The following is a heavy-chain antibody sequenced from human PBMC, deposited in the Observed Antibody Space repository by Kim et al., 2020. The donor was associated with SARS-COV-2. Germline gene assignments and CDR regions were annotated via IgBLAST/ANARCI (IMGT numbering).Heavy chain of an antibody. CDR1: GGSFSGYY. Sequence: SETLSLTCAVYGGSFSGYYWSWIRQPPGKGLEWIGEINHSGSTNYNPSLKSRITISVDTSKNQFSLKLSSVTAADTAVYYCARGRGYDYVWGSYRYSFD. J-gene: IGHJ4*01. CDR3: ARGRGYDYVWGSYRYSFD. D-gene: IGHD3-16*02. V-gene: IGHV4-34*01. CDR2: INHSGST.